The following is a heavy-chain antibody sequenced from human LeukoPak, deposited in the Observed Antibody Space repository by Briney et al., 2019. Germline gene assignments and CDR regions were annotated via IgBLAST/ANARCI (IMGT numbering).Heavy chain of an antibody. V-gene: IGHV3-23*01. D-gene: IGHD2-15*01. CDR2: ISGSGGKT. J-gene: IGHJ5*02. CDR1: GFTFSSYG. CDR3: AKSRGGSFPGGFDP. Sequence: SGGTLRLSCAASGFTFSSYGMTWVRQAPGKGLEWVSGISGSGGKTYNADSLKGRFAISRDNSKNTLYLQMNSLRVEDTAIYYCAKSRGGSFPGGFDPWGHGTLVTISS.